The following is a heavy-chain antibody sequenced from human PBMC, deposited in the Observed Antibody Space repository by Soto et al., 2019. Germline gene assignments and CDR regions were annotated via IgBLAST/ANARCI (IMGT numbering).Heavy chain of an antibody. CDR2: INAGNGNT. CDR3: ASSTPDYGDYEGAYYYYYGMDV. D-gene: IGHD4-17*01. Sequence: GASVKVSCKASGYTFTSYAMPWVRQAPVQSLEWMGWINAGNGNTKYSQKFQGRVTITRDTYASTAYMELSSLRSEDTAVYYCASSTPDYGDYEGAYYYYYGMDVWGQGTTVTVSS. CDR1: GYTFTSYA. V-gene: IGHV1-3*01. J-gene: IGHJ6*02.